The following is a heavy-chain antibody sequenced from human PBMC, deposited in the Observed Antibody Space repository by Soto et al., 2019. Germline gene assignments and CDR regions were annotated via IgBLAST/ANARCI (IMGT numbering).Heavy chain of an antibody. CDR3: ARELGSGYYPPFDY. V-gene: IGHV3-30-3*01. CDR1: GFTFSSYA. D-gene: IGHD3-22*01. CDR2: ISYDGSNK. Sequence: QVQLVESGGGVVQPGRSLRLSCAASGFTFSSYAMHWVRQAPGKGLEWVAVISYDGSNKYYADSVKGRFTISRDNSKNPLYLQMNSLRAEDTAVYYCARELGSGYYPPFDYWGQGTLVTVSS. J-gene: IGHJ4*02.